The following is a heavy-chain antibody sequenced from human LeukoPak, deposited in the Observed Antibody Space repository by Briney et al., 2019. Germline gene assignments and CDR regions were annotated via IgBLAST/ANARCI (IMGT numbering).Heavy chain of an antibody. Sequence: GGSLRLSCAASGFTFSSYNMNWVRQAPGKGLEWVSYIRSSGNTIYYADSVKCRFTISRDNAKNSVYLQMNSLRDEDTAVYYCARYGSYPEAFDYWGQGTLVTVSS. CDR3: ARYGSYPEAFDY. J-gene: IGHJ4*02. CDR2: IRSSGNTI. V-gene: IGHV3-48*02. CDR1: GFTFSSYN. D-gene: IGHD1-26*01.